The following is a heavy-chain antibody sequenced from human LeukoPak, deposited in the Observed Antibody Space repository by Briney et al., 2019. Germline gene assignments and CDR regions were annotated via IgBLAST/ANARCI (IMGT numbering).Heavy chain of an antibody. CDR3: ARSVVPAAKGNYMDV. CDR1: GFTFTSYS. V-gene: IGHV3-48*01. Sequence: GGSLRLSCAASGFTFTSYSMNWVRQAPGKGLEWVSYTSSSSSNIYYADSVKGRFTISRDNAKNSLYLQMNSLRAEDTAVYYCARSVVPAAKGNYMDVWGKGTTVTVSS. J-gene: IGHJ6*03. CDR2: TSSSSSNI. D-gene: IGHD2-2*01.